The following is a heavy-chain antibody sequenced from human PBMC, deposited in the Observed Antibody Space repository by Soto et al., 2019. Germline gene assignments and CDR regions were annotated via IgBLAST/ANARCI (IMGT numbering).Heavy chain of an antibody. J-gene: IGHJ4*02. CDR1: GGSVSNGDYY. Sequence: VQLQESGPGLVKPSQTLSVTCTVSGGSVSNGDYYWSWIRQPPGKGLEWIGYIYYSGSTYYNPSLNSRVTMSFDTSENQFSLKLSSVTDADTAMYYCATESSGSSPLHFDFWGQGTLVTVSS. CDR3: ATESSGSSPLHFDF. V-gene: IGHV4-30-4*01. D-gene: IGHD3-22*01. CDR2: IYYSGST.